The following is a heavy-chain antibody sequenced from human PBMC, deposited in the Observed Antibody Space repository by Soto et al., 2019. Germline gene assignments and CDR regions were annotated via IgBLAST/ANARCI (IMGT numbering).Heavy chain of an antibody. V-gene: IGHV3-74*01. CDR2: INSDGSST. J-gene: IGHJ4*02. D-gene: IGHD3-3*01. CDR3: ARGSITIFGVVINELYY. CDR1: GFTFSSYW. Sequence: EVQLVESGGGLVQPGGSLRLSCAASGFTFSSYWMHWVSQAPGKGLVWVSRINSDGSSTSYADSVKGRFTISRDNAKNTLYLQMNSLRAEDTAVYYCARGSITIFGVVINELYYWGQGTLVTVSS.